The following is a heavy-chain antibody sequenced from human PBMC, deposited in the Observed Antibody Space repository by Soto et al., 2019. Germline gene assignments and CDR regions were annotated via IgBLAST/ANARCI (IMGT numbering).Heavy chain of an antibody. V-gene: IGHV4-59*01. CDR1: GGSISSYY. CDR2: IYYSGST. Sequence: TLSLTCTVSGGSISSYYWSWIRQPPGKGLEWVGYIYYSGSTNYNPSLKSRVTISVDTSKNQFSLKLSSVTAADTAVYYCASTFAPATSGYYYYYGMDVWGQGTTVTVSS. CDR3: ASTFAPATSGYYYYYGMDV. J-gene: IGHJ6*02. D-gene: IGHD6-25*01.